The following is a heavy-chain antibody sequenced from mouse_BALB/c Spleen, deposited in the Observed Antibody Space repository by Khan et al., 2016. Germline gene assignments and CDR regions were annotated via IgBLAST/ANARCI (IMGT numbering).Heavy chain of an antibody. CDR2: INPDSSTI. CDR3: ARNHYYGCFAY. D-gene: IGHD1-2*01. CDR1: GFDFSRYW. J-gene: IGHJ3*01. V-gene: IGHV4-1*02. Sequence: EVKLLESGGGLVQPGGSLKLSCAASGFDFSRYWMSWVRQAPGKGLEWIGEINPDSSTINYTPSLKDKFIISRDNAKNTLYLQMSKVRSEDTALDYCARNHYYGCFAYWGQGTLVTVSA.